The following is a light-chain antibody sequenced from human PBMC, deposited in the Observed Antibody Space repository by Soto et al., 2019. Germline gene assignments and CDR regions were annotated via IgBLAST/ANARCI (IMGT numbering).Light chain of an antibody. J-gene: IGLJ1*01. Sequence: QSALTQPASVSGSPGQSITVSCTGTSSDVGNYNLVSWYQQHPGKAPKLMIYXXXXXXXXXXTXXXGSKSGNTASLTISGLQAXXXXXYYCCSYAGGSTSVFGTGTKLTVL. CDR3: CSYAGGSTSV. CDR2: XXX. CDR1: SSDVGNYNL. V-gene: IGLV2-23*01.